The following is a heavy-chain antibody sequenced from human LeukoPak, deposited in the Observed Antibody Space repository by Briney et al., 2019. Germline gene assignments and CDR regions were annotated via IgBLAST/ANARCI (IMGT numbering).Heavy chain of an antibody. CDR2: IYYSGST. D-gene: IGHD6-13*01. CDR3: ASSTIAAAGTYYYYYMDV. CDR1: GGSISSSSYY. Sequence: SSETLSLTCTVSGGSISSSSYYWGWIRQPPGKGLEWIGSIYYSGSTYYNPSLKSRVTISVDTSKNQFSLKLSSVTAADTAVYYCASSTIAAAGTYYYYYMDVWGKGTTVTVSS. J-gene: IGHJ6*03. V-gene: IGHV4-39*07.